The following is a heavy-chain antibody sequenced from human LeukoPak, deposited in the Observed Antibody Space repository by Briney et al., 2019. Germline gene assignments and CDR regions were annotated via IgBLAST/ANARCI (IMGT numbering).Heavy chain of an antibody. CDR3: ARGVRRYCSSTSCYFFSRWFDP. CDR2: IYTSGST. J-gene: IGHJ5*02. V-gene: IGHV4-4*07. D-gene: IGHD2-2*01. Sequence: PSETLSLTCTVSGGSISSYYWSWIRQPAGKGLEWIGRIYTSGSTNYNPSLKSRVTMSVDTSKNQFSLKLSSVTAADTAVYYCARGVRRYCSSTSCYFFSRWFDPWGQGTLVTVSS. CDR1: GGSISSYY.